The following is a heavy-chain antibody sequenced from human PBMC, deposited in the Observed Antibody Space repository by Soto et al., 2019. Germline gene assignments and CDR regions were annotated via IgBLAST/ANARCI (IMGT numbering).Heavy chain of an antibody. CDR2: IYYSGGT. CDR3: ARGRRVTTGLTNSFDP. D-gene: IGHD1-1*01. V-gene: IGHV4-30-4*01. CDR1: GGSISSSDYY. J-gene: IGHJ5*02. Sequence: PSETLSLTCTVSGGSISSSDYYWSWIRQPPGTGLEWIGYIYYSGGTFYNPSLKSRVTISVDTSKNQFSLKLTSVTAADTAVYYCARGRRVTTGLTNSFDPWGQGTLVTVSS.